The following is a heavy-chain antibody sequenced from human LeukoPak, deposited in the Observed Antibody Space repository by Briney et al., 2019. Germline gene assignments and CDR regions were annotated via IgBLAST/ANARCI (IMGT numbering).Heavy chain of an antibody. Sequence: VASVKVSCKASGYTFTGYYMHWVRQAPGQGLEWMGGIIPIFGTANYAQKFQGRVTITADESTSTAYMELSSLRSEDTAVYYCAVDCSGGSCYSEDSDYWGQGTLVTVSS. J-gene: IGHJ4*02. CDR2: IIPIFGTA. CDR3: AVDCSGGSCYSEDSDY. D-gene: IGHD2-15*01. CDR1: GYTFTGYY. V-gene: IGHV1-69*13.